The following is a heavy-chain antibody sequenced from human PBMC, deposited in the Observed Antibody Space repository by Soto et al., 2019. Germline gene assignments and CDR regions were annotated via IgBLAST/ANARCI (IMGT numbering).Heavy chain of an antibody. D-gene: IGHD6-19*01. Sequence: SETLSLTCTVSGGSISSSSYYWGWIRQPPGKGLEWIGSIYYSGSTYYNPSLKSRVTISVDTSKNQFSLKLSSVTAADTAVYYCARAHAMYSSGWETYGSYFQHWGQGTLVTVSS. CDR3: ARAHAMYSSGWETYGSYFQH. CDR2: IYYSGST. V-gene: IGHV4-39*01. CDR1: GGSISSSSYY. J-gene: IGHJ1*01.